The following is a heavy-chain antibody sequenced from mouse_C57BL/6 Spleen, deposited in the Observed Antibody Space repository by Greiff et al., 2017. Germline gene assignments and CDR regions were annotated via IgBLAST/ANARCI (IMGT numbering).Heavy chain of an antibody. J-gene: IGHJ2*01. CDR1: GYSITSGYY. Sequence: EVKLMESGPGLVKPSQSLSLTCSVTGYSITSGYYWNWIRQFPGNKLEWMGYISYDGSNNYNPSLKNRISITRDTSKNQFFLKLNSVTTEDTATYYCARGRRDYYFDYWGQGTTLTVSS. V-gene: IGHV3-6*01. CDR3: ARGRRDYYFDY. CDR2: ISYDGSN.